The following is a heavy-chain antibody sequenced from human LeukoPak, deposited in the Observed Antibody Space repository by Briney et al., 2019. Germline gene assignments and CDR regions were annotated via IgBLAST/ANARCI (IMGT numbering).Heavy chain of an antibody. D-gene: IGHD3-3*01. Sequence: PGGSLRLSCAASGFTFSSYSMNWVRQAPGKGLEWVSYISSSSSTIYYADSVKGRFTISRDNAKNSLYLQMNSLRAEDTAVYYCARDQRVRAIFGVVIIGGYYYYYYMDVWGKGTTVTVSS. J-gene: IGHJ6*03. CDR1: GFTFSSYS. V-gene: IGHV3-48*04. CDR2: ISSSSSTI. CDR3: ARDQRVRAIFGVVIIGGYYYYYYMDV.